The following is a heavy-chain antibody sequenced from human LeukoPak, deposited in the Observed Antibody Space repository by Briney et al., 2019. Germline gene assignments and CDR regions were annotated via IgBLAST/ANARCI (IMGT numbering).Heavy chain of an antibody. Sequence: GGSLRLSCAASGFTFSSYAMSWVRQAPGKGLEWVSAISGSGGSTYYADSVKGRFTISRDNSKNTLYLQMNSLRAEDTAVYYCAKWSRRNFGVVTPFDYWGQGTLVTVSS. CDR2: ISGSGGST. CDR3: AKWSRRNFGVVTPFDY. J-gene: IGHJ4*02. V-gene: IGHV3-23*01. D-gene: IGHD3-3*02. CDR1: GFTFSSYA.